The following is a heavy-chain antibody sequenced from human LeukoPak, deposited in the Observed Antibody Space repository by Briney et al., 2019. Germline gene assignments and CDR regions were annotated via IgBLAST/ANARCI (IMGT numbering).Heavy chain of an antibody. Sequence: GGSLRLSCVASRFTVSNNHMNWVRQAPGKGLEWVSVIYSGGSTYYADSVKGRFTISRHNSKNTLYLQMNSLRGEDTAVYYCATIGGDYVSFGNWGQGTLVTVTS. D-gene: IGHD4-17*01. J-gene: IGHJ4*02. V-gene: IGHV3-53*04. CDR2: IYSGGST. CDR3: ATIGGDYVSFGN. CDR1: RFTVSNNH.